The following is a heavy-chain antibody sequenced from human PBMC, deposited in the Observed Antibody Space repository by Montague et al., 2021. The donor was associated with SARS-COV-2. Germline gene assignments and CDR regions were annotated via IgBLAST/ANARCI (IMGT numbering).Heavy chain of an antibody. D-gene: IGHD4-17*01. J-gene: IGHJ4*02. CDR2: ISSSGYT. V-gene: IGHV4-39*01. CDR3: ARDYDDYLDF. Sequence: SETLSLTCTVSGGSIRSSSFYWGWIRQPPGKGLEWIGSISSSGYTYYNPSLKSRATIFVDTSKNQFSLKLSSVTAADTAVYYCARDYDDYLDFWGQGNLVTVSS. CDR1: GGSIRSSSFY.